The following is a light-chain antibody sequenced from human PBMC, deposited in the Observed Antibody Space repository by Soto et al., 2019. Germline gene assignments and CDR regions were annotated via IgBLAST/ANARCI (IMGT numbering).Light chain of an antibody. V-gene: IGLV6-57*04. Sequence: NFMLTQPHSVSGSPGKTITISCTRSSGSFASNYVQWYRRRPGSVPTTVIYEDDQRPSGVPARFSCSIDSSSNSASLTISELQTEDEADYYCQSYDNNIVVFGGGTKLTVL. CDR3: QSYDNNIVV. J-gene: IGLJ2*01. CDR2: EDD. CDR1: SGSFASNY.